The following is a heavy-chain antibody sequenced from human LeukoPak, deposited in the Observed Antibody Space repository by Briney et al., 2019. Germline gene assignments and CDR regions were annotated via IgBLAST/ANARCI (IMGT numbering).Heavy chain of an antibody. CDR3: ARVGGGSSWYFGYYFDY. CDR2: INAGNGNT. D-gene: IGHD6-13*01. Sequence: GASVKVSCKASGYTFTSYAMHWVRQAPGQRLEWMGWINAGNGNTKYSQKFQGRVTITRDTSASTAYMELSSLRSEDTAVYYCARVGGGSSWYFGYYFDYWGQGTLVTVSS. CDR1: GYTFTSYA. V-gene: IGHV1-3*01. J-gene: IGHJ4*02.